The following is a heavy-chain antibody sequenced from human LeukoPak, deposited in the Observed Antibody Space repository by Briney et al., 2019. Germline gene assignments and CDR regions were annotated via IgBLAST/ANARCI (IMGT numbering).Heavy chain of an antibody. CDR3: ARDALPEPPQGETNYDFWSGGRGGFDP. Sequence: ASVKVSCKASGYTFTSYYMHWVRQAPGQGLEWMGIINPSGGSTSYAQKFQGRVTMTRDTSTSTVYMELSSLRSEDTAVYYCARDALPEPPQGETNYDFWSGGRGGFDPWGQGTLVTVSS. V-gene: IGHV1-46*01. J-gene: IGHJ5*02. D-gene: IGHD3-3*01. CDR2: INPSGGST. CDR1: GYTFTSYY.